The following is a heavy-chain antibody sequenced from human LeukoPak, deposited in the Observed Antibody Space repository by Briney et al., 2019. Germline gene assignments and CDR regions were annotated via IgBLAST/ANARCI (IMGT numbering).Heavy chain of an antibody. Sequence: PGGSLRLSCAASGFTFSSYAMHWVRQAPGKGLEWVAVISYVGSNKYYADSVKGRFTISRDNSKNTLYLQMNSLRAEDTAVYYCARTHGLTANFDYWGQGTLVTVSS. J-gene: IGHJ4*02. CDR2: ISYVGSNK. CDR3: ARTHGLTANFDY. V-gene: IGHV3-30*04. CDR1: GFTFSSYA. D-gene: IGHD7-27*01.